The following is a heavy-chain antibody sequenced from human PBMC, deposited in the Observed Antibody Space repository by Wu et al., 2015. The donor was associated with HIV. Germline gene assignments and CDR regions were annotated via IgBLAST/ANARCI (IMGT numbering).Heavy chain of an antibody. CDR2: IVPILGIT. CDR1: GDTFNFYA. Sequence: QVRLVQSGAEVKKPGSSVKVSCKTSGDTFNFYALNWVRQAPGQGLEWMGRIVPILGITNYAQIFQGRFTMTADRFTNTAYMELSSLRSDDTAVYYCATERTVAITHFDSWDQGTLVTVSS. J-gene: IGHJ4*02. D-gene: IGHD5-12*01. V-gene: IGHV1-69*09. CDR3: ATERTVAITHFDS.